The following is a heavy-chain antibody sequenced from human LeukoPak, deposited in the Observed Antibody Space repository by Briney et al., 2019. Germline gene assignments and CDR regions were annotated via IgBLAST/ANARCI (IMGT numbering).Heavy chain of an antibody. D-gene: IGHD3-10*01. V-gene: IGHV3-20*04. CDR1: GFKSGDYR. CDR3: ARRATMLRGVLSPHFDS. Sequence: GGPLSFYRLPSGFKSGDYRMSWVHPAPEKLQNRVSAVNWSGDITGYAESVKGRFTICRDNARNSLYLQMNSVRVEDTALYYCARRATMLRGVLSPHFDSWGQGTLVIVSS. CDR2: VNWSGDIT. J-gene: IGHJ4*02.